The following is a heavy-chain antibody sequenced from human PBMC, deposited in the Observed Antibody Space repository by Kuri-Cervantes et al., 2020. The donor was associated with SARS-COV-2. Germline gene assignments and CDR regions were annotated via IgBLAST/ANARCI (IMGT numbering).Heavy chain of an antibody. CDR3: ARVTNWGYYFDY. J-gene: IGHJ4*02. V-gene: IGHV4-4*07. CDR2: IYTSGST. D-gene: IGHD7-27*01. Sequence: GSLRLSCTVSGGSISSYYLSWIRQPAGKGLEWIGRIYTSGSTNYNPSLKSRVTISVDTSKNQFSLKLSSVTAADTAVYYCARVTNWGYYFDYWGQGTLVTVSS. CDR1: GGSISSYY.